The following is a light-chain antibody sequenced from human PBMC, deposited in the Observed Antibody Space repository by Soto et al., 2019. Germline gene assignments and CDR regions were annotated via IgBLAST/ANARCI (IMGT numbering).Light chain of an antibody. CDR2: GAS. CDR3: QHYGSALFT. V-gene: IGKV3-20*01. J-gene: IGKJ3*01. Sequence: EIVLTQSPGTLSLSPGERATLSCRASQSFSNSYLAWYQQKAGQAPRLLIYGASSRATGIPDRFSGSGSGTDFTLTISSLEPEDFAVYYCQHYGSALFTFGPGTKVDVK. CDR1: QSFSNSY.